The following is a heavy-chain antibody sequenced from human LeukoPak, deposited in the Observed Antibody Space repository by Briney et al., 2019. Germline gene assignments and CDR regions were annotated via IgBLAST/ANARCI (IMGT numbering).Heavy chain of an antibody. D-gene: IGHD1-26*01. J-gene: IGHJ4*02. Sequence: ASVKVSCKASGGTFSSYAISWVRQAPGQGLEWMGGIIPIFGTANYAQKFQGRVTITADESTSTAYMELSSLRSEDTAVYYCARDRLVGATTLLDYWGQGTLVTVSS. CDR1: GGTFSSYA. V-gene: IGHV1-69*13. CDR3: ARDRLVGATTLLDY. CDR2: IIPIFGTA.